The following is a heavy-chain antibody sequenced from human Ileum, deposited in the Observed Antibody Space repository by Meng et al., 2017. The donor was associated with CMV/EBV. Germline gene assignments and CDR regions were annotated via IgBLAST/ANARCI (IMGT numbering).Heavy chain of an antibody. V-gene: IGHV3-30*02. CDR3: AKDKGVKYFDY. Sequence: GGSLRLSCAASGFALTSLGMHWVRQTPSKGLEWVSFIRSDGSNEYYIDSVKGRFTISRDNSQNTVYLQMNSLRAEDTAVYYCAKDKGVKYFDYWGQGTLVTVSS. D-gene: IGHD2-21*01. CDR1: GFALTSLG. CDR2: IRSDGSNE. J-gene: IGHJ4*02.